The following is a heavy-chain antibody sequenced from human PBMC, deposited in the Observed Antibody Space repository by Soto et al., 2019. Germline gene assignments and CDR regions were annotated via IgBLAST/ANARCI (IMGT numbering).Heavy chain of an antibody. D-gene: IGHD3-22*01. CDR3: ARDPGYYDSTGYNDAFDI. CDR2: IGIGSSTK. V-gene: IGHV3-48*01. J-gene: IGHJ3*02. Sequence: GSLRLSCAASGFTFRNYGMNWVRQAQGKGLEWVSYIGIGSSTKYYADSVKGRFTISRDNAKNSLYLQMSSLRAEDTAVYFCARDPGYYDSTGYNDAFDIWGQGTMVTVSS. CDR1: GFTFRNYG.